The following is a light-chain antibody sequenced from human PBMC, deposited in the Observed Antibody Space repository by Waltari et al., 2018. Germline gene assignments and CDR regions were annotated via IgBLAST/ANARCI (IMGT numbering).Light chain of an antibody. Sequence: EIVMTQSPATLSVSPGERATLSCRASQSVSSNLAWYLQKPGQAPRLLIYGASTKATGIPVRFSGNGSGTEFTLTISSLQSEDFAVYYCQQYNNWPRKNTFGQGTKLEIK. CDR1: QSVSSN. V-gene: IGKV3-15*01. J-gene: IGKJ2*01. CDR2: GAS. CDR3: QQYNNWPRKNT.